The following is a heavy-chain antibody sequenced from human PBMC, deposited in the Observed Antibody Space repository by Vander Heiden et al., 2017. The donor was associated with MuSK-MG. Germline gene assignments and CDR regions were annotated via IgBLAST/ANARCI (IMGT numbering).Heavy chain of an antibody. J-gene: IGHJ4*02. CDR3: AHTEYQLDLLDY. V-gene: IGHV2-5*01. Sequence: QITLKESGPTLVKPTQTLTLTCTFSGFSLTTTAVGVAWIRQPPGKTLEWLGHIYWNDDKRYRQSLKSRLTITKDTSKNQVVLTMTNMDPVDTATYFCAHTEYQLDLLDYWGQGTLVTVSS. CDR2: IYWNDDK. D-gene: IGHD1-1*01. CDR1: GFSLTTTAVG.